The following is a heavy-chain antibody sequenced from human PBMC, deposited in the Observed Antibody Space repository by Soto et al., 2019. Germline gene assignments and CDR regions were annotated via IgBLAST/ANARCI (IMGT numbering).Heavy chain of an antibody. D-gene: IGHD2-21*01. CDR3: ARPFPDKTYCCSGMDV. CDR1: GFTFSDFT. CDR2: ISRSGDRT. Sequence: EVQLSQSGGGLVQPGESLTLSCSASGFTFSDFTMSWIRQSPGKGLEWVWTISRSGDRTSYADSVRGRLTVSRDNSKNALFLKVKSLRADDTAIYYCARPFPDKTYCCSGMDVWGQETAVTVSS. V-gene: IGHV3-23*01. J-gene: IGHJ6*02.